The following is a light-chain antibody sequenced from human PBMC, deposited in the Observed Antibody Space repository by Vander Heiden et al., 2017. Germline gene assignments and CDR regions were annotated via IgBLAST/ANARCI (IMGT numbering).Light chain of an antibody. CDR1: QAIRND. Sequence: AIQMTQSPSSLSASVGDRVTITCRASQAIRNDLGWYPQKPGEAPKLLIYAASSLQTGVPPRFSGSGSGTDFTLTISSLQPEDFGTYYCLQDYNYPATFGQGTKVEIK. CDR3: LQDYNYPAT. V-gene: IGKV1-6*02. CDR2: AAS. J-gene: IGKJ1*01.